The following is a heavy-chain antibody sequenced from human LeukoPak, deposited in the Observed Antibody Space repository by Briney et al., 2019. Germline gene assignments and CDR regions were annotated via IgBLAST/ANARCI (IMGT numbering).Heavy chain of an antibody. CDR3: ARAPVGIAVAGTFDY. CDR1: GGSFSGYY. J-gene: IGHJ4*02. CDR2: INHSGST. V-gene: IGHV4-34*01. Sequence: SETLSLTCAVYGGSFSGYYWRWIRQPPGKGLEWIGEINHSGSTNYNPSLKSRVTISVDTSKNQFSLKLSSVTAADTAVYYCARAPVGIAVAGTFDYWGQGTLVTVSS. D-gene: IGHD6-19*01.